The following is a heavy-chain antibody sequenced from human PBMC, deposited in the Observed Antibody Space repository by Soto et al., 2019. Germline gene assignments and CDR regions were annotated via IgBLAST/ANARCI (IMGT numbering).Heavy chain of an antibody. CDR1: GFTFSNAW. J-gene: IGHJ4*02. CDR2: IKSKTDGGTT. Sequence: GGSLRLSCAASGFTFSNAWMNWVRQAPGKGLEWVGRIKSKTDGGTTDYAAPVKGRFTISRDDSKNTLYLQMNSLKTEDTAVYYCTTDQYYDTLGIAAAGTGYWGQGTLVTVSS. V-gene: IGHV3-15*07. CDR3: TTDQYYDTLGIAAAGTGY. D-gene: IGHD6-13*01.